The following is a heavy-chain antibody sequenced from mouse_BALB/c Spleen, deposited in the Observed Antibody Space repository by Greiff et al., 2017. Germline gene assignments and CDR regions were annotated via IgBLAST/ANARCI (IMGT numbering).Heavy chain of an antibody. Sequence: VQLQQSGAELVRPGTSVKISCKASGYTFTNYWLGWVKQRPGHGLEWIGDIYPGGGYTNYNEKFKGKATLTADTSSSTAYMQLSSLTSEDSAVYFCARLGATVVAPDVWGAGTTVTVSS. CDR2: IYPGGGYT. CDR1: GYTFTNYW. CDR3: ARLGATVVAPDV. J-gene: IGHJ1*01. V-gene: IGHV1-63*02. D-gene: IGHD1-1*01.